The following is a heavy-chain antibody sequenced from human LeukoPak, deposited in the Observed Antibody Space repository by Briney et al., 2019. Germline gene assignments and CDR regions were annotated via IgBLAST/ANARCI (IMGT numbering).Heavy chain of an antibody. CDR3: ARDKWRVYGMDV. V-gene: IGHV4-34*01. D-gene: IGHD2-8*01. CDR1: GGSFSGYY. CDR2: INHSGST. Sequence: SETLSLTCAVYGGSFSGYYWTWIRQPPGKGLEWIGEINHSGSTNYNPSLKSRVTISVDTSKNQFSLKLSSVTAADTAVYYCARDKWRVYGMDVWGQGTTVTVSS. J-gene: IGHJ6*02.